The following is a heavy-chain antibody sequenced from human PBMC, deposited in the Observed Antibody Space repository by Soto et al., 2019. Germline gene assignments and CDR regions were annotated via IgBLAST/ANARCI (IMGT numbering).Heavy chain of an antibody. CDR3: ARQYYDFCSGYHYWYFDL. CDR1: GFTFSTYW. CDR2: IKQDGSEK. D-gene: IGHD3-3*01. V-gene: IGHV3-7*03. Sequence: EVQLVESGGGLVQPGGSLRLSCAASGFTFSTYWMSWVRQAPGKGLEWVANIKQDGSEKYYVDSVKGRFTISRDNAKKSLYLQMNSLRAEDTAVYYCARQYYDFCSGYHYWYFDLWGRGTLVTVSS. J-gene: IGHJ2*01.